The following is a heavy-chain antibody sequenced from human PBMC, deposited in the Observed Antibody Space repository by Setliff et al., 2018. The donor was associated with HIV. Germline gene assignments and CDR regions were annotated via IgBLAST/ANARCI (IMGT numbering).Heavy chain of an antibody. D-gene: IGHD6-13*01. Sequence: LSLTCTVSGGSISFGCYYWSWIRQPAGKGLEWIGRMHTSGSTSDSPSLKSRVTISIDTSKNQFSLELTSLIAADTAVYYCAREECTSWPRVHYWGQGALVTVSS. V-gene: IGHV4-61*02. CDR1: GGSISFGCYY. CDR2: MHTSGST. CDR3: AREECTSWPRVHY. J-gene: IGHJ4*02.